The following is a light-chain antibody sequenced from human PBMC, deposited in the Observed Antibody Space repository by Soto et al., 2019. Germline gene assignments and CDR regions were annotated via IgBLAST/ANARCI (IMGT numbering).Light chain of an antibody. CDR3: QPYNSDART. Sequence: DIQMTQSPATLSASLGDRVTITCRASQSISTYLAWYRHKPGEAPKLLIYKASTLEREVPSRFRGSGSGTEFTLTISSLQPDDFATYYCQPYNSDARTFGQGTKVDIK. CDR1: QSISTY. V-gene: IGKV1-5*03. CDR2: KAS. J-gene: IGKJ1*01.